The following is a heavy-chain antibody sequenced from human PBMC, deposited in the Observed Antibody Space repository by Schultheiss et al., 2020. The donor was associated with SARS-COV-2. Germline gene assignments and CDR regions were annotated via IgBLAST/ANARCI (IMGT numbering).Heavy chain of an antibody. CDR3: ARGVTPRYNGDPHY. V-gene: IGHV1-2*02. CDR2: MHPNSGGT. D-gene: IGHD4-17*01. CDR1: GYTFTNYG. J-gene: IGHJ4*02. Sequence: ASVKVSCKASGYTFTNYGITWVRQAPGQGLEWMGWMHPNSGGTNYAQNFQGRITMARDTSISTAYMGLTSLTSDDTAVYYCARGVTPRYNGDPHYWGQGTLVTVSS.